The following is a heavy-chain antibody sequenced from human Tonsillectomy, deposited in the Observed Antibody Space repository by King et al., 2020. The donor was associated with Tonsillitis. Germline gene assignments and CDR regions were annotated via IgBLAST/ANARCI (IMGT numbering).Heavy chain of an antibody. Sequence: QLQESGPGLVKSSETLSLTCTVSGGSIITSSYYWGWIRQTPGKGLEWIGSIDYSGTTYYNPSLKSRVTISVDTSKNQFSLNLTSLTAADTAVFYYARRTGLLSFDYWGQGTLVTVSS. CDR3: ARRTGLLSFDY. V-gene: IGHV4-39*01. D-gene: IGHD1-26*01. CDR1: GGSIITSSYY. CDR2: IDYSGTT. J-gene: IGHJ4*02.